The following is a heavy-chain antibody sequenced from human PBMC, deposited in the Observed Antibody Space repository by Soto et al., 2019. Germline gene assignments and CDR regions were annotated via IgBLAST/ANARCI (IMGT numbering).Heavy chain of an antibody. J-gene: IGHJ4*02. Sequence: PGGSLRLSCAASGFTFSSYGMHWVRQAPGKGLEWVAVISYDGSNKYYADSVKGRFTISRDNSKNTLYLQMNSLRAEDTAVYFFVIVRSRLGDIVATIGIFDYWGQGTLVTVSS. CDR1: GFTFSSYG. D-gene: IGHD5-12*01. CDR3: VIVRSRLGDIVATIGIFDY. CDR2: ISYDGSNK. V-gene: IGHV3-30*03.